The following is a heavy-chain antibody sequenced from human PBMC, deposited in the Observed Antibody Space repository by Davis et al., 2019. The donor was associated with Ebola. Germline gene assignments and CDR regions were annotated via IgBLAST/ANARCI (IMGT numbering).Heavy chain of an antibody. CDR1: GFTLSSYG. D-gene: IGHD1-1*01. Sequence: GESLKISCAASGFTLSSYGMHWVRQAPGKGLEWVAFIRFDGSNKYYADSVKGRFTISRDNSKNTLYLQMNSLRAEDTAVYYCAKDCRTGTTGTLGMDVWGQGTTVTVSS. CDR3: AKDCRTGTTGTLGMDV. J-gene: IGHJ6*02. V-gene: IGHV3-30*02. CDR2: IRFDGSNK.